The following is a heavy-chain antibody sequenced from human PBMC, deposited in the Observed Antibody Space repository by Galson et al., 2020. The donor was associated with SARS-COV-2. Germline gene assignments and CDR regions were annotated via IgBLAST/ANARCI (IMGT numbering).Heavy chain of an antibody. CDR3: ARMDSSWYPHDY. V-gene: IGHV4-59*01. J-gene: IGHJ4*02. CDR1: GGSITTYY. D-gene: IGHD6-13*01. Sequence: SETLSLTCIVSGGSITTYYWSWIRQPPGKALQWIGYIYYTGSTNYNPSLKSRVTISVDTSKNQFSLKMSSVTAADTAVYYCARMDSSWYPHDYWGQGTLVTVSS. CDR2: IYYTGST.